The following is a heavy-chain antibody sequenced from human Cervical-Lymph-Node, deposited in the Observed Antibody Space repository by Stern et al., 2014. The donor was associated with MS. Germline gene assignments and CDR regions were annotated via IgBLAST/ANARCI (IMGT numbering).Heavy chain of an antibody. J-gene: IGHJ4*02. V-gene: IGHV3-21*01. CDR3: VKYCSSSSCSGFDH. D-gene: IGHD2-2*01. CDR2: ISSTTTYI. CDR1: GFNFSRYS. Sequence: EVQLVESGGGLVKPGGSLRLSCAASGFNFSRYSMNWVRQAPGKGLECVSSISSTTTYIYYADSVRGRFTISRDNAKTSLFLQMNSLRVEDTAVYYCVKYCSSSSCSGFDHWGQGALVTVSS.